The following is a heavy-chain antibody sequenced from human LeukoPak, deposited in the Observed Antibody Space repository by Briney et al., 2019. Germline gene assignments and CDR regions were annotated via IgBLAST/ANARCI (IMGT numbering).Heavy chain of an antibody. D-gene: IGHD6-13*01. CDR2: ISGSGGST. CDR1: GFTFGDYA. V-gene: IGHV3-23*01. J-gene: IGHJ6*03. CDR3: AREVGDGSRYYYYYMDV. Sequence: GGSLRLSCTASGFTFGDYAMSWVRQAPGKGLEWVSAISGSGGSTYYADSVKGRFTISRDNSKNTLYLQMNSLRAEDTAVYYCAREVGDGSRYYYYYMDVWGKGTTVTVSS.